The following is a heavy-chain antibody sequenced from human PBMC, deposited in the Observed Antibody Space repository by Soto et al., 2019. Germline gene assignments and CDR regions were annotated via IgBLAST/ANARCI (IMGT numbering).Heavy chain of an antibody. V-gene: IGHV3-30*18. CDR2: ISYDGSNK. Sequence: PGGSLRLSCAASGFTFSSYGMHWVRQAPGKGLEWVAVISYDGSNKYYADSVKGRFTISRDNSKNTLSLQMNTLIVEDTAVYHCAKGRIAVAAPYNWFVPWGLGT. J-gene: IGHJ5*02. CDR1: GFTFSSYG. CDR3: AKGRIAVAAPYNWFVP. D-gene: IGHD6-19*01.